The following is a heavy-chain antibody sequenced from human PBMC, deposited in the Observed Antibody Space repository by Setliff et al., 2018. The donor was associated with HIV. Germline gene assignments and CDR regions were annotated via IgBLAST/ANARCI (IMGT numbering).Heavy chain of an antibody. V-gene: IGHV4-59*01. CDR1: GGSISRYF. CDR2: VYYDGIV. CDR3: AVRTAVTVIVVYYFDY. D-gene: IGHD3-22*01. J-gene: IGHJ4*02. Sequence: PSETLSLTCTVSGGSISRYFWSWIRQPPGKGLEYIGYVYYDGIVNYSPALESRVAMSIDMSKNQFSLKLTSVTAAVTAVYYCAVRTAVTVIVVYYFDYWGPGTLVTVSS.